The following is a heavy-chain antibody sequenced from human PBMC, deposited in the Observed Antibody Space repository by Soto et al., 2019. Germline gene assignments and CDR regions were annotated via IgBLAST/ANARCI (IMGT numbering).Heavy chain of an antibody. D-gene: IGHD3-3*01. CDR1: GFTFSAYW. CDR3: ARVAFPLTIFGVMAV. J-gene: IGHJ6*04. CDR2: IKFDGTEK. V-gene: IGHV3-7*01. Sequence: GGSLRLSCTASGFTFSAYWMSWVRQAPGTGLEWVANIKFDGTEKYYVDSVKGRFTISGDNAKNSMYLQMNSLRAEDTAVYFCARVAFPLTIFGVMAVWGKGTTVTVSS.